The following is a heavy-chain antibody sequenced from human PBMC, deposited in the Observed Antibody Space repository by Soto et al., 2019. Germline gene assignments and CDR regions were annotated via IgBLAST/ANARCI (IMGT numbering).Heavy chain of an antibody. CDR2: IYYSGDT. V-gene: IGHV4-59*01. J-gene: IGHJ4*02. Sequence: SETLSLTCIVSGGSISSYHWNWIRQPPGKGLEWIGHIYYSGDTSYNPSFKSRVTISLDTSKSQFSLILNSVTAADTAVYYCTRGGRWTTVTTVWGQGTLVTVSS. CDR1: GGSISSYH. CDR3: TRGGRWTTVTTV. D-gene: IGHD4-17*01.